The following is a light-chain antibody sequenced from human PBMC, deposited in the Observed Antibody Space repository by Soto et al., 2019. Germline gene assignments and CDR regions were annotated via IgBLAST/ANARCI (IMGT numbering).Light chain of an antibody. J-gene: IGKJ2*01. V-gene: IGKV3-20*01. CDR1: QGVSSSY. Sequence: EIVLTQSPATLSLSPGERATLSSRASQGVSSSYLAWYQQKPGRAPSLLIYGASSRATGIPDRFSGSGSGTDFPLTISRLEPEDFAVYYCQQYDTSPMYTFGQGTKLEIK. CDR3: QQYDTSPMYT. CDR2: GAS.